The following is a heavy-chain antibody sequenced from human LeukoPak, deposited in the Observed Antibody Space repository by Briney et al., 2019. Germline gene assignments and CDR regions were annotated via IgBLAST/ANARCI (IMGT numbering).Heavy chain of an antibody. CDR3: ARATRYGSGSYYNHYYYYYYMDV. CDR1: GGSISSSSYY. Sequence: SETLSLTCTVSGGSISSSSYYWGWIRQPPGKGLEWIGSIYYSGSTYYNPSLKSRVTISVDTSKNQFSLKLSSVTAADTAVYYCARATRYGSGSYYNHYYYYYYMDVWGKGTTVTISS. V-gene: IGHV4-39*07. D-gene: IGHD3-10*01. J-gene: IGHJ6*03. CDR2: IYYSGST.